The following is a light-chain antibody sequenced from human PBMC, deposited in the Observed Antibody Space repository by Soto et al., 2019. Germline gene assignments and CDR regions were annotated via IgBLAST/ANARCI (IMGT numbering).Light chain of an antibody. CDR1: SSDIGAYNF. V-gene: IGLV2-8*01. CDR2: EVS. J-gene: IGLJ1*01. CDR3: SSYSGSNSLV. Sequence: QSALTQPPSASGSPGQSVTISCTGTSSDIGAYNFVSWYQQHPGKAPKLMIYEVSKRPSGVPDRFSGSKSGDTASLTVSGLHDEDEDDYCCSSYSGSNSLVFGSGTKLTVL.